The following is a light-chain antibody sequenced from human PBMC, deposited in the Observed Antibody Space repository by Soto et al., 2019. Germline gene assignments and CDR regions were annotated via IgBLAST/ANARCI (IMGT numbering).Light chain of an antibody. Sequence: QLTQSPSSLSASVGDRVTITCRASQAISDSLVWYQQNPGQAPKLLIYAASTLQSGVPSRFSGSGSGTDFTLTISSLHPADFATYYCQQFKSYPYTFGQGTKLEI. CDR1: QAISDS. CDR2: AAS. CDR3: QQFKSYPYT. J-gene: IGKJ2*01. V-gene: IGKV1-9*01.